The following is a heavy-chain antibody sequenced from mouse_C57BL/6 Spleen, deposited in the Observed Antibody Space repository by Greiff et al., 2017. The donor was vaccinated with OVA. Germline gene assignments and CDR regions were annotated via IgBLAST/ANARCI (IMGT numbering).Heavy chain of an antibody. Sequence: QVQLQQPGAELVKPGASVKLSCKASGYTFTSYWMHWVQQRPGRGLEWIGRIDPNSGGTKYNEKFKSKATLTVDKPSSAAYMQLSSLTSEDSAIYNCAREGGFYYDYCDYWGQGTTLTVSS. V-gene: IGHV1-72*01. CDR2: IDPNSGGT. J-gene: IGHJ2*01. CDR3: AREGGFYYDYCDY. D-gene: IGHD2-4*01. CDR1: GYTFTSYW.